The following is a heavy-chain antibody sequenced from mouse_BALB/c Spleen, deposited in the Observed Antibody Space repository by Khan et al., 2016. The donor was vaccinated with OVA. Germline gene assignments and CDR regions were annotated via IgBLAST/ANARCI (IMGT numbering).Heavy chain of an antibody. CDR2: IYPGIGNT. D-gene: IGHD4-1*01. Sequence: QVRLQQSGAELARPGASVKLSCKASGYTFTDYYINWVRQRTGQGLEWIGDIYPGIGNTYYNEKFKGKATLTADKSSSTAYMQLSRLTSADSAVYFFARSGTGSFLYWGQGTLVTVSA. V-gene: IGHV1-77*01. CDR3: ARSGTGSFLY. CDR1: GYTFTDYY. J-gene: IGHJ3*01.